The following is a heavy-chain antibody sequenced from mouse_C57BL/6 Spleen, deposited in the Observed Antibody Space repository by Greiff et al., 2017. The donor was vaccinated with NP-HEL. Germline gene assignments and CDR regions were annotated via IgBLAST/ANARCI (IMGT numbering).Heavy chain of an antibody. Sequence: VQLKESGPELVKPGASVKISCKASGYSFTGYYMNWVKQSPEKSLEWIGEINPSTGGTTYNQKFKAKATLTVDKSSSTAYMQLKSLTSEDSAVYYCASPYGNYGSYAMDYWGQGTSVTVSS. CDR2: INPSTGGT. V-gene: IGHV1-42*01. D-gene: IGHD2-1*01. CDR3: ASPYGNYGSYAMDY. J-gene: IGHJ4*01. CDR1: GYSFTGYY.